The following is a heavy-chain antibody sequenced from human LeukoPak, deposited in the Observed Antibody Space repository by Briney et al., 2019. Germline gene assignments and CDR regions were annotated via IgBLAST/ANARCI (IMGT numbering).Heavy chain of an antibody. Sequence: GGSLRLSCAASGFTFSDYYMSWIRQAPGKGLEWVSYISSSSSYTNYADSVKGRFTISRDNAKNSLYLQMNSLRAEDTAVYYGATTPGSKHGPDYWGQGTLVTVSS. V-gene: IGHV3-11*06. J-gene: IGHJ4*02. CDR3: ATTPGSKHGPDY. CDR1: GFTFSDYY. D-gene: IGHD2-21*01. CDR2: ISSSSSYT.